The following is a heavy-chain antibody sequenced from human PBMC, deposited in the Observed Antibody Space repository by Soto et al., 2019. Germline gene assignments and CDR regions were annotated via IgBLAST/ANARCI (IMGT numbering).Heavy chain of an antibody. D-gene: IGHD2-15*01. J-gene: IGHJ4*02. Sequence: GGSLRLSCAASGFTFSSCAMNWVRQAPGKGLEWVSTITGGGDYTYYADSVKGRFTISRDNSKNTLYLQMNSLRAEDTAVYYCAKRSLSGGGTLDYWGQGTLVTVSS. CDR2: ITGGGDYT. CDR3: AKRSLSGGGTLDY. V-gene: IGHV3-23*01. CDR1: GFTFSSCA.